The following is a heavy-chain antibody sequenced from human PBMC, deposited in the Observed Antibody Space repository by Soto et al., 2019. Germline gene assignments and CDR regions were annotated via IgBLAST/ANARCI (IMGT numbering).Heavy chain of an antibody. CDR3: GRLAEAATGHTDFDF. Sequence: SESLSLACPVSGSSINSRNYFWGWIRQPPGKGLEFVGSIHSSGGTYYNPSLKSRVTVSVDLSNSHFSLSLKSLTATDTAVYYCGRLAEAATGHTDFDFWGQGTLVTVS. CDR1: GSSINSRNYF. D-gene: IGHD2-15*01. V-gene: IGHV4-39*02. J-gene: IGHJ4*02. CDR2: IHSSGGT.